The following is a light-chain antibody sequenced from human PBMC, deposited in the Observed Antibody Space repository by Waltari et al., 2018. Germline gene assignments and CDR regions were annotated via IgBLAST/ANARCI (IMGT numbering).Light chain of an antibody. CDR3: SSFSRSTFVV. Sequence: QSALTQPASVSGSPGQSITIPCTGTTSDIGGYGRVSWYQKHPDKAPKVLIYDVTKRPSGVSSRFSGSKSGSTASLTISGLGPEDEADYYCSSFSRSTFVVFGGGTKVTVL. J-gene: IGLJ3*02. CDR2: DVT. V-gene: IGLV2-14*03. CDR1: TSDIGGYGR.